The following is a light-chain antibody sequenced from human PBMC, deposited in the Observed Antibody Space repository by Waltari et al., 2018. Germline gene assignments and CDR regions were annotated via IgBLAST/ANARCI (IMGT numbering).Light chain of an antibody. CDR1: RSVSSN. J-gene: IGKJ2*01. CDR3: QHYGSSPQNT. CDR2: DAS. V-gene: IGKV3-15*01. Sequence: EIVMTQSPATLSVSPGDRATLSCRASRSVSSNFAWYQQKPGQAPRLLIFDASARATGIPARFSGSGSGTEFTLTISSLQSEDFAVYYCQHYGSSPQNTFGQGTMLEIK.